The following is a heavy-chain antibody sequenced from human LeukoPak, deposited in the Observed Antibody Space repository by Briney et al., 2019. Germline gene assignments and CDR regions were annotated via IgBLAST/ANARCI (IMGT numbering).Heavy chain of an antibody. CDR1: GYTFTSYG. Sequence: ASVKVSCKASGYTFTSYGISWVRQAPGQGLEWMGWISAYNGNTNYAQKLQGRVTMTTDTSTSTAYMELSRLRSDDTAVYYCARDTIVVVVAATGLDPWGQGTLVTVSS. V-gene: IGHV1-18*01. J-gene: IGHJ5*02. D-gene: IGHD2-15*01. CDR3: ARDTIVVVVAATGLDP. CDR2: ISAYNGNT.